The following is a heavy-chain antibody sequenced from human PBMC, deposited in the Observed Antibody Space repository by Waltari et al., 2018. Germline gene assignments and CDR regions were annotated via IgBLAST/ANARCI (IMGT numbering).Heavy chain of an antibody. J-gene: IGHJ1*01. D-gene: IGHD2-15*01. Sequence: QVQLQESGPGLVKPSQTLSLTCTVSGGSISSGSYYWSWIRQPAGKGLEWIGYIYTSGSTNDNPALKSRVTISVDTAKNQFSLKLSSVTAADTAVYYCARKLVVAATGAILGFQHWGQGTLVTVSS. CDR3: ARKLVVAATGAILGFQH. CDR1: GGSISSGSYY. CDR2: IYTSGST. V-gene: IGHV4-61*09.